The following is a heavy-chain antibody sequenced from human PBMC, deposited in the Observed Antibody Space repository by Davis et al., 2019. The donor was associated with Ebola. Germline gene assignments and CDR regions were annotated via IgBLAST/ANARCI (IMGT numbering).Heavy chain of an antibody. J-gene: IGHJ6*02. Sequence: GESLKISCAASGFTVSSNYMSWVRQAPGKGLEWVSVIYSGGSTYYADSVKGRFTISRDNAKNSLYLQMNSLRAEDTAVYYCARSTVKGTRTFYGMDVWGQGTTVTVSS. CDR3: ARSTVKGTRTFYGMDV. CDR2: IYSGGST. V-gene: IGHV3-66*01. D-gene: IGHD4-11*01. CDR1: GFTVSSNY.